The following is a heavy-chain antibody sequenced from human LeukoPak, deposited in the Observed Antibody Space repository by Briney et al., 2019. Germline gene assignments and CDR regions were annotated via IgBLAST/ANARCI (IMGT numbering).Heavy chain of an antibody. CDR2: IYYSGGNT. CDR3: AKDQGQAVVPRRFDN. Sequence: GGSLRLSCAASGFMFSNFAMSWVRQAPGKGLEWASTIYYSGGNTYSADSVKGRFTISRDNAKNTLYLQMNSLRAEGTAVYYCAKDQGQAVVPRRFDNWGQGTLVTVSS. CDR1: GFMFSNFA. V-gene: IGHV3-23*01. D-gene: IGHD2-2*01. J-gene: IGHJ4*02.